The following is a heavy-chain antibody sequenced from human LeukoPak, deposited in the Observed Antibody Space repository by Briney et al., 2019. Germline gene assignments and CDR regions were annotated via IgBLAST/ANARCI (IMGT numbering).Heavy chain of an antibody. CDR3: ARDPRYSSSWYGNLDY. Sequence: ASVKVSCKASGGTFSSYAISWVRQAPGQGLEWMGRIIPILGIANYAQKFQGRVTITRDTSASTAYMELSSLRSEDTAVYYCARDPRYSSSWYGNLDYWGQGTLVTVSS. V-gene: IGHV1-69*04. D-gene: IGHD6-13*01. J-gene: IGHJ4*02. CDR1: GGTFSSYA. CDR2: IIPILGIA.